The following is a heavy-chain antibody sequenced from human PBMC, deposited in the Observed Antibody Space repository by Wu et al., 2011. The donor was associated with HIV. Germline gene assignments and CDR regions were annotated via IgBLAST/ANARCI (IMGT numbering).Heavy chain of an antibody. V-gene: IGHV1-69*06. CDR3: ARGYKWDLPAYNWFDP. Sequence: QVQLVQSGAEVKKPGASVKVSCKASGYTFTGYYIHWVRQAPGQGLEWMGGMVPMFGRQDHAQKFRGRVKITVDKSQTTAYMELSSLRSEDTAVYYCARGYKWDLPAYNWFDPGAREPWSPSPQ. D-gene: IGHD1-26*01. CDR2: MVPMFGRQ. CDR1: GYTFTGYY. J-gene: IGHJ5*02.